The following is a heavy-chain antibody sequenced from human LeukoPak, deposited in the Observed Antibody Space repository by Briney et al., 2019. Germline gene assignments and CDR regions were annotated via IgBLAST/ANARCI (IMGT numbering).Heavy chain of an antibody. Sequence: GGSLRLSCAASGFTFDDYAMHWVRQAPGKGLEWVSGISWTSGSIDYADSVKGRFTISRDNAKNSLYLQMNSLRSEDTALYYCAKDILLSYGGNSYFDYRGQGTLVTVSS. CDR1: GFTFDDYA. V-gene: IGHV3-9*01. CDR2: ISWTSGSI. D-gene: IGHD4-23*01. J-gene: IGHJ4*02. CDR3: AKDILLSYGGNSYFDY.